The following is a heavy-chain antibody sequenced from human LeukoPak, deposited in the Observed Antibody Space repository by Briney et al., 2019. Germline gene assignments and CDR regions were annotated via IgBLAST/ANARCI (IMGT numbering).Heavy chain of an antibody. CDR1: GFTFSDYD. V-gene: IGHV3-13*01. Sequence: GGSLRLSCAASGFTFSDYDMHWARQATGKGLEWVSAIGTAGDTYYTGSVKGRFTISRENAKNSLYLQMDSLRAGDTAVYYCARVAKERVGGVYYFDYWGQGTLVTVSS. CDR3: ARVAKERVGGVYYFDY. J-gene: IGHJ4*02. D-gene: IGHD1-1*01. CDR2: IGTAGDT.